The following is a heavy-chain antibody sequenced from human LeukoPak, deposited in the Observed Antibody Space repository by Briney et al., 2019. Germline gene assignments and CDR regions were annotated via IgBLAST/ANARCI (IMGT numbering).Heavy chain of an antibody. CDR2: IYTSGST. CDR1: GGSISSYY. Sequence: SETLSLTCSVSGGSISSYYWSWIRQPAGKGLEWIGRIYTSGSTNYNPSLKSRVTVSVDTSKNQFSLKLSSVTAADTAVYYCARDPIAVAGVYYYYGMDVWGQGITVTVSS. J-gene: IGHJ6*02. D-gene: IGHD6-19*01. CDR3: ARDPIAVAGVYYYYGMDV. V-gene: IGHV4-4*07.